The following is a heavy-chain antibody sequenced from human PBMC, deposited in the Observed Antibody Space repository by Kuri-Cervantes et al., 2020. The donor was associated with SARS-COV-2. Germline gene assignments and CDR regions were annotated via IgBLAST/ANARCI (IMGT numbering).Heavy chain of an antibody. D-gene: IGHD2-8*01. V-gene: IGHV1-2*04. CDR3: TRSTPFRRLMVISQGGAFDI. CDR2: INPNSGGT. Sequence: ASVKVSCKASGYTFTGYYMHWVRQAPGQGLEWMGLINPNSGGTNYAQKFQGWVTMTRDTSISTVYMELSRLRSDDTAVYYCTRSTPFRRLMVISQGGAFDIWGQGTMVTVSS. CDR1: GYTFTGYY. J-gene: IGHJ3*02.